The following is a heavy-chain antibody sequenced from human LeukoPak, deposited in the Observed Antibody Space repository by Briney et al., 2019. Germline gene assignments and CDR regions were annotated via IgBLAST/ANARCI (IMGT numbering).Heavy chain of an antibody. Sequence: PGGSLRLSCAASGFTFSSYGMHWVRQAPGKRLEWVAFIRYDGSNKYYADSVKGRFTISRDNSKNTLYLQMNSLRAEDTAVYYCAKDLGGLFGVVIYYYYYMDVWGKGTTVTVSS. CDR1: GFTFSSYG. V-gene: IGHV3-30*02. D-gene: IGHD3-3*01. CDR3: AKDLGGLFGVVIYYYYYMDV. CDR2: IRYDGSNK. J-gene: IGHJ6*03.